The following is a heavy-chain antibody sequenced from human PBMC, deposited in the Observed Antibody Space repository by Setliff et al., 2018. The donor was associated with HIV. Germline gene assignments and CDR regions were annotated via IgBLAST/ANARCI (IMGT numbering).Heavy chain of an antibody. V-gene: IGHV4-39*07. CDR2: IHHGGGT. CDR3: ATFFVSTATTQDY. J-gene: IGHJ4*02. Sequence: PSETLSLTCTVSGGSISSSRYYWGWIRQPPGKGREWIGEIHHGGGTKYNPSLKSRVTVSLDMSKNQFSLKLNSLTAADTGAYYCATFFVSTATTQDYWGQGTLVTVSS. CDR1: GGSISSSRYY. D-gene: IGHD4-17*01.